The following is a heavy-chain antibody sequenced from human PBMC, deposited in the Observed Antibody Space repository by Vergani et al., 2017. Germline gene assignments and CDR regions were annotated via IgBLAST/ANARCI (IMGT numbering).Heavy chain of an antibody. CDR1: GGSISSSSYY. V-gene: IGHV4-61*05. J-gene: IGHJ3*02. D-gene: IGHD4-17*01. Sequence: QLQLQESGPGLVKPSETLSLTCTVSGGSISSSSYYWSWIRQPPGKGLEWIGYIYYSGSTNYNPSLKRRVTISVDTSKNQFSLKLSSVTAADTAVYYCARRTHDYGDYENPNDAFDIWGQGTMVTVSS. CDR3: ARRTHDYGDYENPNDAFDI. CDR2: IYYSGST.